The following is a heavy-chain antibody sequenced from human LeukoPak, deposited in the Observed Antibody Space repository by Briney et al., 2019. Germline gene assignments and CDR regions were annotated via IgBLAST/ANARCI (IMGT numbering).Heavy chain of an antibody. D-gene: IGHD6-19*01. Sequence: GPLSLSCAASGFPFNSFGMHWGRQAPGKGLEWVAAISYDGSNKYYSDPVKGRFTISRENYKSTLFLQMNRLRGEDTAVYHCAEGRSSGWTDFEYWGQGTLVTVSS. V-gene: IGHV3-30*18. CDR1: GFPFNSFG. CDR2: ISYDGSNK. J-gene: IGHJ4*02. CDR3: AEGRSSGWTDFEY.